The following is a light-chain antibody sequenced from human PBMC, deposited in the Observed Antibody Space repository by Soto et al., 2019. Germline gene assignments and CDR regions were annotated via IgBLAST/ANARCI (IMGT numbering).Light chain of an antibody. J-gene: IGKJ1*01. V-gene: IGKV1-5*03. CDR1: QTFGRW. CDR2: EAS. CDR3: QQYNSYLWT. Sequence: DIQMTQSPSTLSAFVGDRVTITCRASQTFGRWLAWFQQKPGKAPKLLIYEASNLQSGVPSRFSGSGSGTKFTLTISSLQPDDFATYYCQQYNSYLWTFGQGTKVDIK.